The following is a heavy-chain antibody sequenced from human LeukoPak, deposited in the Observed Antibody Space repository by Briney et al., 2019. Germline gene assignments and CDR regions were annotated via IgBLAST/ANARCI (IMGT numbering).Heavy chain of an antibody. D-gene: IGHD3-3*01. CDR1: GFTFDDYG. J-gene: IGHJ4*02. Sequence: GGSLRLSCAASGFTFDDYGMSWVRQAPGKGLEWVSGINWNGGSTGYADSVKGPFTISRDNSKNTLYLQMNSLRADDTAVYYCVGREWSHWYFDYWGQGTLVTVSS. CDR3: VGREWSHWYFDY. V-gene: IGHV3-20*04. CDR2: INWNGGST.